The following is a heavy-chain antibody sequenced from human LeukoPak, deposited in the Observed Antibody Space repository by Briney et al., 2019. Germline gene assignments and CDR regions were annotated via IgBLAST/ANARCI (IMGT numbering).Heavy chain of an antibody. CDR1: GFTFDDYA. V-gene: IGHV3-9*01. CDR3: ASSSLALVVPAVFDAFDI. J-gene: IGHJ3*02. Sequence: GGSLRLSCAASGFTFDDYAMHWVRQAPGKGLEWVSGISWNSGSIGYADSVKGRFTISRDNAKNSLYLQMNSLRAEDTAVYYCASSSLALVVPAVFDAFDIWGQGTMVTVSS. D-gene: IGHD2-2*01. CDR2: ISWNSGSI.